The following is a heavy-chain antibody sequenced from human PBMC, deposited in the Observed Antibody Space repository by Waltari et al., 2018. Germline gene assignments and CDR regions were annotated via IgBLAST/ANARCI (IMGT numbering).Heavy chain of an antibody. Sequence: QLQLQESGPGLVKPSETLSLTCTVSGGSISSSSYYWGWIRQPPGKGLEWIGEIYHSGSTNYNPSLKSRVTISVDKSKNQFSLKLSSVTAADTAVYYCASTHHLRCSSTSCRIDYWGQGTLVTVSS. V-gene: IGHV4-39*07. CDR1: GGSISSSSYY. CDR2: IYHSGST. J-gene: IGHJ4*02. CDR3: ASTHHLRCSSTSCRIDY. D-gene: IGHD2-2*01.